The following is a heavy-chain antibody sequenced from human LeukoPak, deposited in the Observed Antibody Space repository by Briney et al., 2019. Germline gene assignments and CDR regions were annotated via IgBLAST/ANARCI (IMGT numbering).Heavy chain of an antibody. Sequence: PGGSLRLSCVASGFAFSSYAMSWVRQAPGKGLEWVSTISGGGGNTYYADSVKGRFTISRDNSKNTLYLQMNSLRAEDTAVYYCAKDLFAMTQWEQLGYWGQGTLVTVSS. V-gene: IGHV3-23*01. CDR2: ISGGGGNT. J-gene: IGHJ4*02. CDR1: GFAFSSYA. D-gene: IGHD1-26*01. CDR3: AKDLFAMTQWEQLGY.